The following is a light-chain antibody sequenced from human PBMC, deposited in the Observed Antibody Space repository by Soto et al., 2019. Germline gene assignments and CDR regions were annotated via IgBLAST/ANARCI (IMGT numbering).Light chain of an antibody. Sequence: QSVLTQPASVSGSPGQSITISCTGTSSDVGSYNLVSWYQQHPGKAPKLMIYEGSKRPSGVSNRFSGSKSGNTASLTISGLQAEDEADYYCCSYAGSSTSVAFGGGTTVTVL. CDR2: EGS. J-gene: IGLJ2*01. V-gene: IGLV2-23*01. CDR1: SSDVGSYNL. CDR3: CSYAGSSTSVA.